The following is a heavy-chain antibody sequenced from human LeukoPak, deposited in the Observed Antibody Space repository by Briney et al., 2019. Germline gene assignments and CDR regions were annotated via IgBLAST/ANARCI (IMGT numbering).Heavy chain of an antibody. J-gene: IGHJ5*02. CDR2: IRDDASDK. V-gene: IGHV3-30*02. CDR1: GFTFSSYA. Sequence: GGSLRLSCAASGFTFSSYAMHWVRQAPGKGLEWVAFIRDDASDKYYADSVKGRFTISRDNSENTLYLQMNSLRVEHTAVYYCAKDQAHHHSSGSLYDPWGRGSLVTVSS. CDR3: AKDQAHHHSSGSLYDP. D-gene: IGHD3-22*01.